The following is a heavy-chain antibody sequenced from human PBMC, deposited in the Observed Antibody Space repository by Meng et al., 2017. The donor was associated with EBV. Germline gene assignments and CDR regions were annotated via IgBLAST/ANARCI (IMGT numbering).Heavy chain of an antibody. CDR3: ARDGRLYDTPSPFDY. J-gene: IGHJ4*02. CDR1: GYTFTSYG. D-gene: IGHD3-22*01. CDR2: ISAYNGNT. V-gene: IGHV1-18*01. Sequence: QVQLVQLWAEVKKPGASVKVSCKASGYTFTSYGISGVRQAPGQGLEWMGWISAYNGNTNYAQKLQGRVTMTTDTSTSTAYMELRSLRSDDTAVYYCARDGRLYDTPSPFDYWGQGTLVTVSS.